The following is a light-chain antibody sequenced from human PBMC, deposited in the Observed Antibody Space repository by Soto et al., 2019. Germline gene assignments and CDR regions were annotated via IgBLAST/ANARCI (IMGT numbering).Light chain of an antibody. CDR2: GAS. V-gene: IGKV3-15*01. Sequence: EIVMTQSPATLSVSPGERATLSCRASQSVSSNLAWYQQKPGQAPRLLIYGASTRATGIPARFSGSGSGTEFTLTISRLQSEDFAVYYCQQYNNWPRGTFGGGTKVEIK. CDR1: QSVSSN. J-gene: IGKJ4*01. CDR3: QQYNNWPRGT.